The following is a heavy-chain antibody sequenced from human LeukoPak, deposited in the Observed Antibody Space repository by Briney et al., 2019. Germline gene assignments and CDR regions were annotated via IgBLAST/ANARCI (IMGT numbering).Heavy chain of an antibody. V-gene: IGHV4-59*08. Sequence: RSETLSLTCTVSGDSVSRSYWTWIRQPPGEGLEWIGYIYYTGSTKYNPSLKSRVTTSLDTSKNQFSLKLSSVTAADTAVYYRARFFGGVPNWGQGTLVTVSS. D-gene: IGHD2-8*02. J-gene: IGHJ4*02. CDR1: GDSVSRSY. CDR3: ARFFGGVPN. CDR2: IYYTGST.